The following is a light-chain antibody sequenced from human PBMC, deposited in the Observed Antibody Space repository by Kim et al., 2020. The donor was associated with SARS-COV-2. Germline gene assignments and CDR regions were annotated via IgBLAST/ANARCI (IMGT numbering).Light chain of an antibody. CDR3: QQYYSYPIT. CDR1: QDIRQY. CDR2: AAS. V-gene: IGKV1-16*02. Sequence: ESVGDTVTITCRASQDIRQYLAWFRQKTGKAPESLIYAASSLEGGVPSKFSGHGSGTDFTLTITGLQPEDSATYFCQQYYSYPITFGQGTRLEIK. J-gene: IGKJ5*01.